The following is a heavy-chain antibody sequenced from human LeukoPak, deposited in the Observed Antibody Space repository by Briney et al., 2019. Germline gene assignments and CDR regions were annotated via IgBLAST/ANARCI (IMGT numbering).Heavy chain of an antibody. Sequence: GASVKASCKASGGTFSSYAISWVRQAPGQGLEWMGGIIPIFGTANYAQKFQGRVTITTDKSTSTAYMELSSLRSEDTAVYYCARGGGYCSSTSCPEFDYWGQETLVTVSS. V-gene: IGHV1-69*05. CDR2: IIPIFGTA. D-gene: IGHD2-2*01. J-gene: IGHJ4*02. CDR1: GGTFSSYA. CDR3: ARGGGYCSSTSCPEFDY.